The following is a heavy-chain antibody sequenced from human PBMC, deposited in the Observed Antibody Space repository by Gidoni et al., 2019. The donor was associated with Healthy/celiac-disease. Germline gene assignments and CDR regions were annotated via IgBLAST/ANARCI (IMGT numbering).Heavy chain of an antibody. D-gene: IGHD3-3*01. CDR1: GGSISSYY. CDR3: ARGGYYDFWSGYYVLHHYYGMDV. J-gene: IGHJ6*02. CDR2: IYYSGNT. Sequence: QVQLQESGPGLVKPSETLSLTCTVSGGSISSYYWSWLRQPPGKGLEWIGYIYYSGNTNYNPSLKSRVTISVDTSKNQFSLKLSSVTAADTAVYYCARGGYYDFWSGYYVLHHYYGMDVWGQGTTVTVSS. V-gene: IGHV4-59*01.